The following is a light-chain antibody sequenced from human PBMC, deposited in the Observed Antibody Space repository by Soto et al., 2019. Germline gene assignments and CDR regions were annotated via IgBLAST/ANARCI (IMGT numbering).Light chain of an antibody. J-gene: IGLJ3*02. CDR2: EVN. V-gene: IGLV2-14*01. CDR3: SSYTANTTWV. Sequence: QSALTQPASASESPGQSITISCIGTSSDIGAYNYVSWYQQHPGKAPQLIIHEVNSRPSGTSDRFSGSKSGNTASLTISGLHPEDEADYYCSSYTANTTWVFGGGTKVTVL. CDR1: SSDIGAYNY.